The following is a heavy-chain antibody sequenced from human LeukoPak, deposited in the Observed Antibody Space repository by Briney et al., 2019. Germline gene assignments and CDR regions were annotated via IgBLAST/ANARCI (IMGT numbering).Heavy chain of an antibody. CDR2: ICYSGST. CDR3: ARQSRYGDFIDY. Sequence: SEALSLTCTVPGGSISSYYWSWIRQPPGKGLEWIGYICYSGSTNYNPSLKSRVTISVDTSKNQFSLKLSSVTAADTAVYYCARQSRYGDFIDYWGQGTLVTVSS. D-gene: IGHD4-17*01. V-gene: IGHV4-59*08. J-gene: IGHJ4*02. CDR1: GGSISSYY.